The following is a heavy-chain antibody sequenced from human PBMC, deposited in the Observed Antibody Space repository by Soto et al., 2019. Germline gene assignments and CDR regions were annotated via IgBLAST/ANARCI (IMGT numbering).Heavy chain of an antibody. CDR1: GFTFSNAW. CDR2: IKSKTDGGTT. J-gene: IGHJ4*02. CDR3: TTGTEDIVATMERLVSYYFDY. V-gene: IGHV3-15*01. D-gene: IGHD5-12*01. Sequence: GGSLRLSCAASGFTFSNAWMSWVRQAPGKGLEWVGRIKSKTDGGTTDYAAPVKGRFTIARDDSKNTLYLQMNSLKTEDTAVYYCTTGTEDIVATMERLVSYYFDYWGQGTLVTVSS.